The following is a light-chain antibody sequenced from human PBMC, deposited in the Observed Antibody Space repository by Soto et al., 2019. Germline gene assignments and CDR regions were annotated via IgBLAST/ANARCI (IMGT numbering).Light chain of an antibody. CDR1: QTLHNY. CDR3: QQSFDTPPT. J-gene: IGKJ4*01. V-gene: IGKV1-39*01. CDR2: AAS. Sequence: DIQLTQSPSSLSASVGDRIAITCRSSQTLHNYLNWYQQKPGKAPKLLIYAASNLHDGVPSRFSAGGSETDFTLPISSLQPEDFATYYCQQSFDTPPTFGGGTRV.